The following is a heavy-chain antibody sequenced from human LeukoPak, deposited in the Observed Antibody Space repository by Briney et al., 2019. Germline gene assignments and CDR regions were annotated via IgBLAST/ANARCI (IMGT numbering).Heavy chain of an antibody. CDR3: ARVAGNVAGIDY. Sequence: SETLSLTCTVSGGSISSYYWSWIRQPPGKGLEWIGYIYYSGSTNYNPSLKSRVTISVDTSKNQFSLKLSSVTAADTAVYYCARVAGNVAGIDYWGQGTLVTVSS. V-gene: IGHV4-59*12. D-gene: IGHD6-19*01. CDR1: GGSISSYY. J-gene: IGHJ4*02. CDR2: IYYSGST.